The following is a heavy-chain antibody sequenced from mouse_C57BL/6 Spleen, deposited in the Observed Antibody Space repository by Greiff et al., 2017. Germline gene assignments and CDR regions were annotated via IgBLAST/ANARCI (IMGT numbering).Heavy chain of an antibody. V-gene: IGHV5-17*01. CDR2: ISSGSSTI. CDR1: GFTFSDYG. Sequence: DVKLVESGGGLVKPGGSLKLSCAASGFTFSDYGMHWVRQAPEKGLEWVAYISSGSSTIYYADTVKGRFTISRDNAKNTLFLQMTSLRSEDTAMYYCARNYYGSSYPFAYWCQGTLVTVSA. D-gene: IGHD1-1*01. CDR3: ARNYYGSSYPFAY. J-gene: IGHJ3*01.